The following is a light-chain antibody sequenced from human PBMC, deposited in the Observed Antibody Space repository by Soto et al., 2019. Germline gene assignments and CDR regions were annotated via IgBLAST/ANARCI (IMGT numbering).Light chain of an antibody. J-gene: IGKJ1*01. CDR3: QKYNTVPWT. Sequence: DIQMTQSPSSLSASIGDRVTINCRASQGISNYLAWYQQKPGKVPTLLIHAASTLQSGVPSRFSGSGSATDFTLTISSRQPEDAATYYCQKYNTVPWTFGQGTKVEIK. CDR2: AAS. V-gene: IGKV1-27*01. CDR1: QGISNY.